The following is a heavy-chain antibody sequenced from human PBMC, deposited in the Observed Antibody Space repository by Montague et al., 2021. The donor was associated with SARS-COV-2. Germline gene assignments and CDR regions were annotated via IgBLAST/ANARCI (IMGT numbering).Heavy chain of an antibody. CDR2: IYYSGTA. V-gene: IGHV4-39*02. CDR3: ARLVLWFGEFHSYYFDC. CDR1: GGSISSDSHY. J-gene: IGHJ4*02. D-gene: IGHD3-10*01. Sequence: SETLSLTCSVSGGSISSDSHYWGWIRQTPGKGLEWIGNIYYSGTAHYNPSLKSRVTVSVDTSKNHFSLYLTSVTAADTAVYYCARLVLWFGEFHSYYFDCWGQGSLVTVSS.